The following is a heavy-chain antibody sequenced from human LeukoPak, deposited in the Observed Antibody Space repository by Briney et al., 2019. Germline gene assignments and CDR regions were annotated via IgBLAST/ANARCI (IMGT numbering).Heavy chain of an antibody. Sequence: PGVSLRLSCAASGLTFSRYEMKCVRQAPGEALEWLSYISSSGSTKYDADSVKGRFTISRDNAKNSLYLQMTSLRAEDKAVYYCARDFLGDCLGGDYFDYWGQGTLVTVSS. V-gene: IGHV3-48*03. CDR3: ARDFLGDCLGGDYFDY. J-gene: IGHJ4*02. CDR1: GLTFSRYE. CDR2: ISSSGSTK. D-gene: IGHD3-16*01.